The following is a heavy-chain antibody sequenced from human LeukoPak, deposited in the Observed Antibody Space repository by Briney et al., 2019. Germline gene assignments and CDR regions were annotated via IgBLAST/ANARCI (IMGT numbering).Heavy chain of an antibody. CDR3: AKDGVATMIVVVTADGDAFDI. Sequence: PGGSLRLSCAASGFTLSSYAMHWVRQAPGKGLEWVAVISYDGSNKYYADSVKGRFTISRDNSKNTLYLQMNSLRAEDTAVYYCAKDGVATMIVVVTADGDAFDIWGQGTMVTVSS. V-gene: IGHV3-30*04. CDR1: GFTLSSYA. D-gene: IGHD3-22*01. CDR2: ISYDGSNK. J-gene: IGHJ3*02.